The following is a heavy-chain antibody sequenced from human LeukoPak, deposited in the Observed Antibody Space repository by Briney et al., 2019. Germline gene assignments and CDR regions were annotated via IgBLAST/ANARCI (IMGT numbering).Heavy chain of an antibody. CDR3: VKLSSTSCYGSLDY. CDR2: IGGSGGST. V-gene: IGHV3-23*01. J-gene: IGHJ4*02. Sequence: GGSLRLSCAASGFTFSNYAMSWVRQAPGKGLEWVSAIGGSGGSTFYADSVKGRFTISRDNSKNTLYLHMNTLRAEDTAIYYCVKLSSTSCYGSLDYWGQGTLVTASS. D-gene: IGHD2-2*01. CDR1: GFTFSNYA.